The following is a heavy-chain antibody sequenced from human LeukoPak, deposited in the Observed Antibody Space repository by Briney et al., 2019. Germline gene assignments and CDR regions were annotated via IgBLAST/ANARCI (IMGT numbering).Heavy chain of an antibody. V-gene: IGHV3-33*01. Sequence: GGSLRLSCAASGFTFSSYGMHWVRQAPGKGLEWVAVIWYDGSNKYYADSVKGRFTISRDNSKNTLYLQMNSLRAEDTAVYYCARDWAMYYYDSSGYYFDYWGQGTLVTVSS. CDR3: ARDWAMYYYDSSGYYFDY. CDR1: GFTFSSYG. CDR2: IWYDGSNK. D-gene: IGHD3-22*01. J-gene: IGHJ4*02.